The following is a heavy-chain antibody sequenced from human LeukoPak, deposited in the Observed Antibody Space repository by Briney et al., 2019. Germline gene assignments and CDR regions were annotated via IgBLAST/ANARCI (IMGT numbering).Heavy chain of an antibody. CDR3: ARVFRGVVTSNWFDP. CDR2: VYDNGNT. J-gene: IGHJ5*02. D-gene: IGHD2-21*02. CDR1: GGSTNGHY. V-gene: IGHV4-59*11. Sequence: PSETLSLTCTVSGGSTNGHYWTWIRQPPGKGLEWIGFVYDNGNTNYNSSLQSRVTMSVDTSTNQLSLKMSSVTAADTAIYYCARVFRGVVTSNWFDPWGQGTLVTVSS.